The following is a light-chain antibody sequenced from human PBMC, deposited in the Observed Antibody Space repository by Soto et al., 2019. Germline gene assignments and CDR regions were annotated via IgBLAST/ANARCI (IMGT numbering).Light chain of an antibody. Sequence: QSALTQPPSASGSPGQSVTISCTGTISGVGGYDYVSWYQQQPGKAPKLMIYEVSKRPSGVPDRFSGSKSGNTASLTVSGLQAKDDADYYCTSYAGSNNPPVVFGGGTKLTVL. V-gene: IGLV2-8*01. CDR1: ISGVGGYDY. CDR3: TSYAGSNNPPVV. CDR2: EVS. J-gene: IGLJ2*01.